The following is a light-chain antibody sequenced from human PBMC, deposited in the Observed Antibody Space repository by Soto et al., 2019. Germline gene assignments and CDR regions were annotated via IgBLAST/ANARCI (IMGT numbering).Light chain of an antibody. CDR2: GAS. CDR3: QQYSIWPLT. J-gene: IGKJ4*01. V-gene: IGKV3-15*01. Sequence: EIVMTQSPATLSVSPGERATLSCRASQTVYNNLAWYQQKPGQPPRLLIYGASARAPGIPARFSGSGSGTEFTLTISSLQSEDFAVYYCQQYSIWPLTFGGGTKVEIK. CDR1: QTVYNN.